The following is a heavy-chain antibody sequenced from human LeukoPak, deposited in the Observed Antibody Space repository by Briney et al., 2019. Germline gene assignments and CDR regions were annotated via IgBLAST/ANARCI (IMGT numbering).Heavy chain of an antibody. Sequence: KTGGSLRLSCAASGFTFSDYYMSWIRQAPGKGLEWVSYISSSGSTIYYADSVKGRFTISRDNAKNSLYLQMNSLRAEDTAVYYCAKLRPAYSSPIGAFDICGQATMVTVSS. CDR3: AKLRPAYSSPIGAFDI. CDR1: GFTFSDYY. J-gene: IGHJ3*02. D-gene: IGHD6-13*01. V-gene: IGHV3-11*01. CDR2: ISSSGSTI.